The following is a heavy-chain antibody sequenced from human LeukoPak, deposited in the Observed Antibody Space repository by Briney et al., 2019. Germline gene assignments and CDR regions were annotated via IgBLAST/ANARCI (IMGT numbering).Heavy chain of an antibody. CDR1: GFTFSSYW. D-gene: IGHD3-22*01. V-gene: IGHV3-7*01. Sequence: GGSLRLSCAASGFTFSSYWMSWVRQAPGKGLEWVANIKQDGSEKYYVDSVKGRFTISRDNAKNSLYLQMNSLRAEDTAVYYCAGPGYYDSSTSWFDPWGQGTLVTVSS. CDR2: IKQDGSEK. CDR3: AGPGYYDSSTSWFDP. J-gene: IGHJ5*02.